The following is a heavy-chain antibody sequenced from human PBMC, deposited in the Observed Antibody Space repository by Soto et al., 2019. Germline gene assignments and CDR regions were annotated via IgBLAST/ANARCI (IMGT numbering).Heavy chain of an antibody. CDR3: ARVRRSSPYYGMDV. CDR1: GFTFSSYG. Sequence: PGGSLRLSCAASGFTFSSYGMHWVRQAPGKGLEWVAVIRYDGSNKYYADSVKGRFTISRDNSKNTLYLQMNSLRAEDTAVYYCARVRRSSPYYGMDVWGQGTTVTVSS. V-gene: IGHV3-33*01. D-gene: IGHD2-2*01. J-gene: IGHJ6*02. CDR2: IRYDGSNK.